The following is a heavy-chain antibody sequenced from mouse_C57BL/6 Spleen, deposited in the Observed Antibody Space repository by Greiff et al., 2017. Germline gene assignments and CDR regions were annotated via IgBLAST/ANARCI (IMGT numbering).Heavy chain of an antibody. CDR3: TTSIYYGSSPYWYFDV. D-gene: IGHD1-1*01. V-gene: IGHV14-1*01. CDR1: GFNIKDYS. J-gene: IGHJ1*03. Sequence: VQLQQSGAELVRPGASVKLSCTASGFNIKDYSMHWVKQRPEQGLEWIGRIDPEDGDTEYAPKFQGKATMTADTSSNTAYLQLSSLTSEDTAVYYCTTSIYYGSSPYWYFDVWGTGTTVTVSS. CDR2: IDPEDGDT.